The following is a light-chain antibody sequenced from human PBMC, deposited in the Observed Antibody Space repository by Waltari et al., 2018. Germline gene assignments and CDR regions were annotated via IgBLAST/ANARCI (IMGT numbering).Light chain of an antibody. CDR2: EIS. CDR3: CSFAGYGIYV. J-gene: IGLJ1*01. Sequence: QSALTQPASVSGSPGQSITISCTAVNSNVDILHLVSWYQHHPSRNPRLLIYEISQRPSGISNRFSCSKAGNTASLTISGLQPEDEADYFCCSFAGYGIYVFGSGTQVSVL. CDR1: NSNVDILHL. V-gene: IGLV2-23*02.